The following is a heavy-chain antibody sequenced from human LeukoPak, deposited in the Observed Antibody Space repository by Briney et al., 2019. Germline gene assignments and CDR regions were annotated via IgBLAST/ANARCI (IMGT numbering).Heavy chain of an antibody. CDR3: ARSEYAFDY. CDR2: INSDGSST. Sequence: GGSLRLSCAASGFSFSSYWMHWVRQAPGKGLVWVSRINSDGSSTSNADSVKGRFTISRDNAKNTLYLQLNSLRAEDTAMYYCARSEYAFDYWGQGTLVTVSS. V-gene: IGHV3-74*01. CDR1: GFSFSSYW. D-gene: IGHD2-2*01. J-gene: IGHJ4*02.